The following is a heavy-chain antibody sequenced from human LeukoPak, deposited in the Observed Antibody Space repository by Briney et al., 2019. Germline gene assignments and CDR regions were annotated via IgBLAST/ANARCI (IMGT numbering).Heavy chain of an antibody. CDR1: GFSFSNYA. D-gene: IGHD2-15*01. CDR3: ARLGYCSGGSCGGMDV. Sequence: GGSLRLSCAASGFSFSNYAMNWVRQAPGKGLQWVSAISGSGASTYYADSVKGRFAISRDNAKNSLYLQMNSLRAEDTAVYYCARLGYCSGGSCGGMDVWGQGTTVTVSS. V-gene: IGHV3-23*01. CDR2: ISGSGAST. J-gene: IGHJ6*02.